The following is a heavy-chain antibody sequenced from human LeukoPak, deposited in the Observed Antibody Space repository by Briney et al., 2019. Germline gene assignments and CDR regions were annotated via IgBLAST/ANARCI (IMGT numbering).Heavy chain of an antibody. V-gene: IGHV3-30*04. D-gene: IGHD6-25*01. CDR2: ISDDGRHN. Sequence: GGSLRLSCAASGFTFSTYAMNWVRQAPGKGLEWVAVISDDGRHNYYADSVKGRFTISRDNAKNSLYLQMNSLRADDTAVYYCARFAAGGSYYYYMDVWGKGTTVTVSS. CDR1: GFTFSTYA. J-gene: IGHJ6*03. CDR3: ARFAAGGSYYYYMDV.